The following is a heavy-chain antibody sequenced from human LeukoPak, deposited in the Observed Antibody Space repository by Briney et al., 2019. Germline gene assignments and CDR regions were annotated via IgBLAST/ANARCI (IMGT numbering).Heavy chain of an antibody. D-gene: IGHD3-10*01. CDR2: ISSSGSTI. J-gene: IGHJ4*02. V-gene: IGHV3-48*04. CDR1: GFTFSSYA. CDR3: ARDRVTMVRGVHNYFDY. Sequence: GGSLRLSCAASGFTFSSYAMSWVRQAPGKGLEWVSYISSSGSTIYYADSVKGRFTISRDNAKNSLYLQMNSLRAEDTAVYYCARDRVTMVRGVHNYFDYWGQGTLVTVSS.